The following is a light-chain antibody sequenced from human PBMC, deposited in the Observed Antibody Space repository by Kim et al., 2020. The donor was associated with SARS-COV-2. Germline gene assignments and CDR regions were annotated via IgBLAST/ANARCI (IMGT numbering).Light chain of an antibody. CDR3: EQYNYWYT. CDR1: QNVSHH. Sequence: LLLAPGQKPTLPCRASQNVSHHLAWYQHKPGQAPRLLIYDITIRAAGVPARFSGSGSETEFTLTISSLQSEDFAIYYCEQYNYWYTFGQGTKLEI. J-gene: IGKJ2*01. V-gene: IGKV3-15*01. CDR2: DIT.